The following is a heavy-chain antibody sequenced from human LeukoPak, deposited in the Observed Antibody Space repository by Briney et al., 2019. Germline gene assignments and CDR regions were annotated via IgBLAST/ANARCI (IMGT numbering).Heavy chain of an antibody. CDR1: GFTFSGYW. CDR3: AKGRVNSWNTGSVDFDY. V-gene: IGHV3-74*01. CDR2: INDDGRYT. J-gene: IGHJ4*02. D-gene: IGHD1-26*01. Sequence: LPGGSLRLSCAASGFTFSGYWMHWVRQVPGKGLVWVSRINDDGRYTVYADSVKGRFTISRDNAKNTLYLQMNSLRAEDTAVYYCAKGRVNSWNTGSVDFDYWGQGTLVTVSS.